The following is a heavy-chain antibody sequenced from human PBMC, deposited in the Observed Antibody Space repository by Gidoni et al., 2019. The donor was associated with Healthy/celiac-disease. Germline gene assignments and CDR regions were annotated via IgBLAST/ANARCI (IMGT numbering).Heavy chain of an antibody. J-gene: IGHJ3*02. CDR2: ISGSGGST. Sequence: EVQLLESGGGLVQPGGSLRLSCAATGFTFSSYAMSWVRQAPGKGLEWVSAISGSGGSTYYADSVKGRFTISRDNSKNTLYLQMNSLRAEDTAVYYCAKVYRRGSGSLEDAFDIWGQGTMVTVSS. CDR3: AKVYRRGSGSLEDAFDI. D-gene: IGHD3-22*01. V-gene: IGHV3-23*01. CDR1: GFTFSSYA.